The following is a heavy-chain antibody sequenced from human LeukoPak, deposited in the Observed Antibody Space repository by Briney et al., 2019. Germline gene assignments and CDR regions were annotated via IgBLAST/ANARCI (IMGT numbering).Heavy chain of an antibody. J-gene: IGHJ4*02. Sequence: ASVKVSCKASGYTFTSYYMHWVRQAPGQGLEWMGIINPNGGSTSYAQKFQGRVTMTRDTSTSTVYMELSSLSSEDTAVYYCARAYGSGSYTLLFVDYWGQGTLVSVSS. V-gene: IGHV1-46*01. CDR3: ARAYGSGSYTLLFVDY. D-gene: IGHD3-10*01. CDR2: INPNGGST. CDR1: GYTFTSYY.